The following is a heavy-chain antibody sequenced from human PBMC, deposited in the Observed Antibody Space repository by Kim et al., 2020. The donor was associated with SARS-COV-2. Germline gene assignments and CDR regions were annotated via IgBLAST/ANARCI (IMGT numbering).Heavy chain of an antibody. D-gene: IGHD2-15*01. CDR2: IIPIFGTA. J-gene: IGHJ6*02. CDR1: GGTFSSYA. V-gene: IGHV1-69*13. CDR3: ARSGLSGGSCYGEGCFYYGMDV. Sequence: SVKVSCKASGGTFSSYAISWVRQAPGQGLEWMGGIIPIFGTANYAQKFQGRVTITADESTSTAYMELSSLRSEDTAVYYCARSGLSGGSCYGEGCFYYGMDVWGQGTTVTVSS.